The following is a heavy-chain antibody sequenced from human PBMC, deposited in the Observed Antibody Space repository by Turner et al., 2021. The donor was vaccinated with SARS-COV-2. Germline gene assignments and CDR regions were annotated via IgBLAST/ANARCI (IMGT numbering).Heavy chain of an antibody. V-gene: IGHV1-8*01. J-gene: IGHJ4*01. D-gene: IGHD2-15*01. CDR1: GYTFTSYD. CDR3: ARGDCSGGSCYDLDY. Sequence: QVQLVQSGAEVKKPGASVTVSCNASGYTFTSYDINWVRQATGQGLEWMGWMNIKSGNTGYAQNFQGRVTMTRNTSISTAYMELSSLRSEDTAVYYCARGDCSGGSCYDLDYWGHGTLVTVSS. CDR2: MNIKSGNT.